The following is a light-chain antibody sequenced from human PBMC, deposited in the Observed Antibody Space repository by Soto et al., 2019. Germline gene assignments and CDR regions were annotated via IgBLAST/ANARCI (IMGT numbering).Light chain of an antibody. CDR2: DVS. V-gene: IGLV2-14*01. CDR3: SSYTSSSTPYV. CDR1: SSDVGGYNY. J-gene: IGLJ1*01. Sequence: QSALTQPASVSGSPGQSITISCTGTSSDVGGYNYVSWYQQHPGKAPKLMIYDVSNRPSGVSNRFSGSKSGNTASLTIFGLQAEDEADYYCSSYTSSSTPYVLGTGTKVTVL.